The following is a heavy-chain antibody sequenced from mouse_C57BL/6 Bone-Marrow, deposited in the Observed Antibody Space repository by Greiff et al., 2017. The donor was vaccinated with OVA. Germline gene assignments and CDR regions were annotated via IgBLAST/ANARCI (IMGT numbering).Heavy chain of an antibody. CDR3: ARFIYYYGSRYYYAMDY. D-gene: IGHD1-1*01. CDR1: GYTFTNYW. Sequence: VHLVESGAELVRPGTSVKMSCKASGYTFTNYWIGWAKQRPGHGLEWIGDIYPGGGYTNYNEKFKGKATLTADKSSSTAYMQFSSLTSEDSAIYYCARFIYYYGSRYYYAMDYWGQGTSVTVSS. V-gene: IGHV1-63*01. J-gene: IGHJ4*01. CDR2: IYPGGGYT.